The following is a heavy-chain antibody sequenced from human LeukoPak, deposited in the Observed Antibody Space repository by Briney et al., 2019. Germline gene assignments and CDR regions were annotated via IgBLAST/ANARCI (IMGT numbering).Heavy chain of an antibody. J-gene: IGHJ6*03. V-gene: IGHV4-30-4*08. Sequence: PSETLSLTCTVSGGSFSSRDYYWSLVRQPPGKGLEWIGYINHSGSTSYNPSLKSRLTISIDRSKNQFSLDLSSVTAADTAVYYCARVKREDTYGYGTNYYYMDVWGKGTTVTVSS. CDR2: INHSGST. D-gene: IGHD5-18*01. CDR1: GGSFSSRDYY. CDR3: ARVKREDTYGYGTNYYYMDV.